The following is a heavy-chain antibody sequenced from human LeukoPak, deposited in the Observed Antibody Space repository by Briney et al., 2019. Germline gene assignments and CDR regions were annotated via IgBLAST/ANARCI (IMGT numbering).Heavy chain of an antibody. Sequence: GGSLRLSCAASGFTFSSYAMHWVRQAPGKGLEWVGVISYDGSNKYYADSVKGRFTISRDNSKNTLYLQMNSLRAEDTAVYYCARETLEAYGMDVWGQGTTVTVSS. CDR3: ARETLEAYGMDV. CDR2: ISYDGSNK. V-gene: IGHV3-30*04. CDR1: GFTFSSYA. D-gene: IGHD2/OR15-2a*01. J-gene: IGHJ6*02.